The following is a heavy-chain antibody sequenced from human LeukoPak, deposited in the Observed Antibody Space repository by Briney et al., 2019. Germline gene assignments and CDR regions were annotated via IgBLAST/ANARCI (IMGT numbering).Heavy chain of an antibody. V-gene: IGHV3-30*02. D-gene: IGHD1-1*01. CDR3: AKRSGPNSGPFDS. CDR2: VRKDATEK. Sequence: PGGSLTLSSAASGFTFTEYGMYWVRQAPGKGLEWVAFVRKDATEKKYADSVEDRFTISRDDSENTVYLKMNNLRVDDTAVYYCAKRSGPNSGPFDSWGQGTPVIVSS. CDR1: GFTFTEYG. J-gene: IGHJ4*02.